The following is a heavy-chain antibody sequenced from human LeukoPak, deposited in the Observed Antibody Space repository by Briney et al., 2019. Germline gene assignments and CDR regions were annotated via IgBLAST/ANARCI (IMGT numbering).Heavy chain of an antibody. Sequence: SETLSLTCTVSGGSIRSGDYYWSWIRQPPGKGLEWIGYIYYAGSTYYNPSLQSRGTISIDTSKNQFSLRLSSVSAAATAVYYCARVVYSTPYIDYWGQGTLVTVSS. V-gene: IGHV4-30-4*01. CDR1: GGSIRSGDYY. J-gene: IGHJ4*02. CDR3: ARVVYSTPYIDY. CDR2: IYYAGST. D-gene: IGHD2-21*01.